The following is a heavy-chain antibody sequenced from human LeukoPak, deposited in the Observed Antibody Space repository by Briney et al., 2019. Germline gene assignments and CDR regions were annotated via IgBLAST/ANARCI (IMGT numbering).Heavy chain of an antibody. V-gene: IGHV3-48*03. CDR3: ARCGYSSGYGWGGGFYYYYMDV. D-gene: IGHD5-18*01. Sequence: PGGSLRLSCAASGFTFSSYEMNWVRQAPGKGLEWVSYISSSGSTIYYADSVKGRFTISRDNAKNSLYLQMNSLRVEDTAVYYCARCGYSSGYGWGGGFYYYYMDVWGKGTTVAVSS. CDR2: ISSSGSTI. CDR1: GFTFSSYE. J-gene: IGHJ6*03.